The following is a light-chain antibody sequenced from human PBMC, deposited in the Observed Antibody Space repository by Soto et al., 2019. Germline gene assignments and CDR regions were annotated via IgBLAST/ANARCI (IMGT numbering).Light chain of an antibody. CDR3: QQSNSYSPP. CDR1: QSISTW. V-gene: IGKV1-5*03. CDR2: KAS. J-gene: IGKJ1*01. Sequence: IQLTQSPATLSASVRDRVPITCRASQSISTWLAWYQQEPGKAPKLLIHKASSLQSGVPSRFSGSGSGTDFTLTISSLHPDDFAPYCCQQSNSYSPPFAQVAKVDI.